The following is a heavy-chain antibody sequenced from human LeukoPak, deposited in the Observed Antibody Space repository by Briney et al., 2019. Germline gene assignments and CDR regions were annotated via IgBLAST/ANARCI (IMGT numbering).Heavy chain of an antibody. V-gene: IGHV4-4*02. CDR2: IYHSGST. CDR3: ARDRYLGWYEGYFDL. CDR1: GGSISSSNW. Sequence: PSGTLSLTCAVSGGSISSSNWWSWVRQPPGKGLEWIGEIYHSGSTNYNPSPKSRVTISVDKSKNQFSLKLSSVTAADTAVYYCARDRYLGWYEGYFDLGGRGTLVTVSS. D-gene: IGHD6-19*01. J-gene: IGHJ2*01.